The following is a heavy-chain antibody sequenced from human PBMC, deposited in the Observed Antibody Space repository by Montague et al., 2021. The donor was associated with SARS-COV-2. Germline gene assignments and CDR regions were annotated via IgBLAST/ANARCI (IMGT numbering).Heavy chain of an antibody. CDR3: ARTWRFGQSYGLDI. J-gene: IGHJ3*02. Sequence: SETLSPTCIVSGDSISSYYYNWIRQTPGKGLEWIGYAYYVPSTNSANTNSNPSLKRRVTISLDTSENQFSLKLSSVTAADTAVYYCARTWRFGQSYGLDIWGQGTMVTVSS. D-gene: IGHD3-16*01. CDR1: GDSISSYY. CDR2: AYYVPSTNSANT. V-gene: IGHV4-59*01.